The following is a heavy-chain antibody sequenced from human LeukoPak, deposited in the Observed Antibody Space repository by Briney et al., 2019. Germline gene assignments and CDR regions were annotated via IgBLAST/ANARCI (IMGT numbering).Heavy chain of an antibody. D-gene: IGHD7-27*01. V-gene: IGHV3-30-3*02. CDR3: AKDYKVRSGEPPIDY. CDR2: ISYDGSNK. Sequence: GRSLRLSCAASGFTFSSYAMHWVRQAPGKGLEWVAVISYDGSNKYYADSVKGRFTISRDNSKNTLYLQMNSLRAEDTAVYYCAKDYKVRSGEPPIDYWGQGTLVTVSS. CDR1: GFTFSSYA. J-gene: IGHJ4*02.